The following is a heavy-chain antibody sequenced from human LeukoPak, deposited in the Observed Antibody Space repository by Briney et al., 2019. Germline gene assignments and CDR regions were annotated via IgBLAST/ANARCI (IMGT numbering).Heavy chain of an antibody. Sequence: PGGSLRLSCAASGFTFSTYWMSWVRQAPGKGLEWVANIKQDGSEKYYVDSVKGRFTISRYNAKNSLYLQMNSLRAEDTAVYYCARRAVAASVPFDYWGQGTLVTVSS. CDR1: GFTFSTYW. CDR3: ARRAVAASVPFDY. D-gene: IGHD6-19*01. J-gene: IGHJ4*02. CDR2: IKQDGSEK. V-gene: IGHV3-7*01.